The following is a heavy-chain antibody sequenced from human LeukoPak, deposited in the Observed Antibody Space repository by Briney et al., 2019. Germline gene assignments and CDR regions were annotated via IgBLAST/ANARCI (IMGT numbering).Heavy chain of an antibody. CDR2: IYSNGHT. CDR3: ARREGVVTHFDY. CDR1: GYSISSGYY. D-gene: IGHD2-15*01. J-gene: IGHJ4*02. V-gene: IGHV4-38-2*02. Sequence: PSETLSLTCTVSGYSISSGYYWGWIRQPPGKGLEWIGYIYSNGHTNYNPSLKSRVTISVEMSKNQFSLKLTSVTAADTAVYYCARREGVVTHFDYWGQGTLVTVSS.